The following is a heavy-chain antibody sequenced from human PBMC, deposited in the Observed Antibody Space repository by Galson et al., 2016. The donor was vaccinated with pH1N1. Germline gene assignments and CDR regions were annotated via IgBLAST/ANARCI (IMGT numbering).Heavy chain of an antibody. D-gene: IGHD3-10*01. CDR3: AKGAGRYYFGSGSFNY. Sequence: SLRLSCAASGFAFDDFAMHWVRHVPGKGLEWVSGISWNSNSIGYADSVKGRFTISRDSAKKSLFLQMNNLRVEDTALYYCAKGAGRYYFGSGSFNYWGQGTQVTVSS. CDR1: GFAFDDFA. CDR2: ISWNSNSI. V-gene: IGHV3-9*01. J-gene: IGHJ4*02.